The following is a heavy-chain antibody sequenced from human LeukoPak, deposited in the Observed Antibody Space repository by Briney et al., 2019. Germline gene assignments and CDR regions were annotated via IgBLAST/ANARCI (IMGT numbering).Heavy chain of an antibody. J-gene: IGHJ4*02. D-gene: IGHD5-12*01. Sequence: SETLSLTCTVSGASISSYYWSWVRQPAGKGLEWIGRLYTSGSTNYNPSLKSRVSMSVATSNNQFSLKLSSVTAADTAVYYCARGGKGWLLTTLDYWGQGTLVTVSS. CDR3: ARGGKGWLLTTLDY. CDR1: GASISSYY. V-gene: IGHV4-4*07. CDR2: LYTSGST.